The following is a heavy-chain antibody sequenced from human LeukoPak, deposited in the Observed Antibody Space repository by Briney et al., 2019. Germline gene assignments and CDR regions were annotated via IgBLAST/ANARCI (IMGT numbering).Heavy chain of an antibody. V-gene: IGHV3-74*01. Sequence: GGSLRRSCAASGFTFSNSWMHWVRQTPGKGLVWVSCLRSDGTTTYAESVKGRFTISRDSAKNTLYLQMNSLRADDTAVYYCARDGSYKFDYWGQGTLSPSPQ. CDR1: GFTFSNSW. J-gene: IGHJ4*02. CDR2: LRSDGTT. CDR3: ARDGSYKFDY. D-gene: IGHD1-26*01.